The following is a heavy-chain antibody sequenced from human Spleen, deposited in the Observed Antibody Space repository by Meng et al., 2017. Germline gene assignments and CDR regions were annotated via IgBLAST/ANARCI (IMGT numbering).Heavy chain of an antibody. CDR1: GGSFSEYY. J-gene: IGHJ4*02. Sequence: QVQLQQGGAGLLKPSETRSLTCVVSGGSFSEYYWSWIRQPPGKGLEWIGEINHSGSTNYNPSLKSRVTISVDTSKNQFSLKLSSVTAADTAMYYCARLIFDYGGNSGGGTFDYWGQGTLVTVSS. D-gene: IGHD4-23*01. V-gene: IGHV4-34*01. CDR2: INHSGST. CDR3: ARLIFDYGGNSGGGTFDY.